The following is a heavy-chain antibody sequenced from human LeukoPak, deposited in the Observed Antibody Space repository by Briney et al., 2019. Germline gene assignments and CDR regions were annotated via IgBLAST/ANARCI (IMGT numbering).Heavy chain of an antibody. D-gene: IGHD6-13*01. CDR3: ASSLAAAITFDY. J-gene: IGHJ4*02. V-gene: IGHV3-7*01. CDR2: IKQDGSEK. CDR1: GFTFSSYW. Sequence: GGSLRLSCAASGFTFSSYWMSWVRQAPGEGLEWVANIKQDGSEKYYVDSVKGPFTISRDNAKNSLYLQMNSLRAEDTAVYYCASSLAAAITFDYWGQGTLVTVSS.